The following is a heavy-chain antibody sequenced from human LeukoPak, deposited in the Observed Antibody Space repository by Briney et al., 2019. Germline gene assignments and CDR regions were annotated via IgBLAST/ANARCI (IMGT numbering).Heavy chain of an antibody. D-gene: IGHD1-14*01. Sequence: PGGSLRLSCAASGFTFSSYGMHWVRQAPGKGLEWVAFIRYDGSNKYYADSVKGRFTISRDNSKNTLYLQMNSLRAEDTAVYHCAKTGSFTYYYYMYVWGKGTTVTVSS. CDR3: AKTGSFTYYYYMYV. CDR1: GFTFSSYG. J-gene: IGHJ6*03. V-gene: IGHV3-30*02. CDR2: IRYDGSNK.